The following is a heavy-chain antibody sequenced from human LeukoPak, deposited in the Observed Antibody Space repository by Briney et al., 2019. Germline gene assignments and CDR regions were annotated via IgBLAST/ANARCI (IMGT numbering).Heavy chain of an antibody. CDR1: GFTFSSYG. J-gene: IGHJ4*02. Sequence: GGSLRLSCAASGFTFSSYGMHWVRQAPGKGLEWVAVISYDGSNKYYADSVKGRFTISRDNSKNTLYLQMNSLRAEDTAVYYCAKDQSPGIAVAGTVLDYWGQGTLVTVSS. CDR3: AKDQSPGIAVAGTVLDY. V-gene: IGHV3-30*18. D-gene: IGHD6-19*01. CDR2: ISYDGSNK.